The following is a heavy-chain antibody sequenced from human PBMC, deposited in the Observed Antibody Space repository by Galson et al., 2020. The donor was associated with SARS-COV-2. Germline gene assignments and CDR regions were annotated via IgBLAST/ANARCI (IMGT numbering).Heavy chain of an antibody. CDR3: ARRVAVVAAQGDWFDP. CDR2: IYYSGST. Sequence: SETLSLTCTVSGGSISSSSYYWGWIRQPPGKGLEWIGSIYYSGSTYYNPSLKSRVTISVDTSKNQLYLKLSSVTAADTAVYYCARRVAVVAAQGDWFDPWGQGTLVTVSS. CDR1: GGSISSSSYY. V-gene: IGHV4-39*01. D-gene: IGHD2-15*01. J-gene: IGHJ5*02.